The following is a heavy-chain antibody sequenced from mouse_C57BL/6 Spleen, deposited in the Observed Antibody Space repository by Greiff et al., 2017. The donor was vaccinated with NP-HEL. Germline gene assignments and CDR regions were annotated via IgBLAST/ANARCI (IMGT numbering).Heavy chain of an antibody. J-gene: IGHJ3*01. CDR2: ISDGSSYT. Sequence: EVKLQQSGGGLVKPGGSLKLSCAASGFTFSSYAMSWVRQTPEKRLEWVATISDGSSYTYYPDNVKGRFTVSRDNATNNLYLQRSHLKSEDTAMYYCANYYGYYGGFAYWGKGTMVTVSA. CDR3: ANYYGYYGGFAY. D-gene: IGHD2-3*01. CDR1: GFTFSSYA. V-gene: IGHV5-4*03.